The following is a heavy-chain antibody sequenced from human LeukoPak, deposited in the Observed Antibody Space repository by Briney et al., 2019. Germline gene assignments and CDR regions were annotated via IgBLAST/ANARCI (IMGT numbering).Heavy chain of an antibody. CDR2: IYYSGST. J-gene: IGHJ4*02. CDR1: GGSISSYY. V-gene: IGHV4-59*01. Sequence: PSETLSLTCTVSGGSISSYYWSWIRQPPGNGLEWIGYIYYSGSTNYNPSLKSRVTISVDTSKNQFSLKLSSVTAADTAVYYCAREVFGGYFDYWGQGTLVTVSS. CDR3: AREVFGGYFDY. D-gene: IGHD3-10*01.